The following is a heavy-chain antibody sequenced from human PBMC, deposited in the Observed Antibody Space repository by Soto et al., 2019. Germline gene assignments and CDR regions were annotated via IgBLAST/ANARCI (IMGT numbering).Heavy chain of an antibody. D-gene: IGHD7-27*01. CDR2: INHSGST. Sequence: SETLSLTCAVYGGSFSGYYWSWIRQPPGKGLEWIGEINHSGSTNYNPSLKSRVTISVDTSKNQFSLKLSSVTAADTAVYYCARGKLGNYFDYWGQGTLVTVS. CDR3: ARGKLGNYFDY. J-gene: IGHJ4*02. CDR1: GGSFSGYY. V-gene: IGHV4-34*01.